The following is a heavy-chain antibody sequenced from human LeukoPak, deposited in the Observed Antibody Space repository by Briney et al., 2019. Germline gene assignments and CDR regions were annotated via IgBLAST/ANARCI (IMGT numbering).Heavy chain of an antibody. Sequence: SETLSLTCAVYGGSFSGYYWSWIRQPPGKGLEWIGEINHSGSTNYSPSLKSRVTISVDTSKNQFSLKLSSVTAADTAVYYCAREEVAAAGTPFDYWGQGTLVTVSS. V-gene: IGHV4-34*01. CDR3: AREEVAAAGTPFDY. D-gene: IGHD6-13*01. CDR1: GGSFSGYY. J-gene: IGHJ4*02. CDR2: INHSGST.